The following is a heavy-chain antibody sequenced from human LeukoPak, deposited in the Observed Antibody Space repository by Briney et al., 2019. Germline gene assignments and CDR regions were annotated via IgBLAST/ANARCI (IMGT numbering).Heavy chain of an antibody. CDR2: INSDGSIT. J-gene: IGHJ4*02. CDR3: ARNPTGDYDY. Sequence: GGSLRLSCAASGFTFSSYWMHWVPQVPGKGLLWVSHINSDGSITDYADSVKGRFTISRDNARNTLSLQMDSLRVEDTAVYYCARNPTGDYDYWGQGALVTVSS. D-gene: IGHD2-8*02. V-gene: IGHV3-74*01. CDR1: GFTFSSYW.